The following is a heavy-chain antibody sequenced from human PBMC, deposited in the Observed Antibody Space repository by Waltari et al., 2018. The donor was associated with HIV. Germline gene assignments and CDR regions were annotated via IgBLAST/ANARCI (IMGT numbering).Heavy chain of an antibody. J-gene: IGHJ1*01. CDR2: HLPSHGNT. Sequence: QVQLVQSGAEVKKPGASVKVSCKASGYTFTSYGISWVRQAPGQGLEWMGWHLPSHGNTNYAQKLQGRVTMTTDTSTSTAYMELRSLRSDDTAVYYCARDISYSSSWYPSEYFQHWGQGTLVTVSS. D-gene: IGHD6-13*01. CDR3: ARDISYSSSWYPSEYFQH. V-gene: IGHV1-18*01. CDR1: GYTFTSYG.